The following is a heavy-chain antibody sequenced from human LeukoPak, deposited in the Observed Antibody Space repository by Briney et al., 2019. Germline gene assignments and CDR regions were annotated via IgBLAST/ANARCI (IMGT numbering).Heavy chain of an antibody. CDR3: ARGPYCSSTSCYFFFYFDY. J-gene: IGHJ4*02. CDR1: GYIFIDYE. D-gene: IGHD2-2*01. CDR2: ISAYNGNT. V-gene: IGHV1-18*01. Sequence: ASVKVSCKTSGYIFIDYEISWVRQAPGQGLEWMGWISAYNGNTNYAQKLQGRVTMTTGTSTSTAYMELRSLRSDDTAVYYCARGPYCSSTSCYFFFYFDYWGQGTLVTVSS.